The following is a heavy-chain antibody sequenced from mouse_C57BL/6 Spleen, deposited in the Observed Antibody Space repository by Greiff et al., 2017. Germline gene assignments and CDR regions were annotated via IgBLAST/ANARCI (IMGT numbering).Heavy chain of an antibody. Sequence: QVQLKESGPELVKPGASVKISCKASGYSFTSYYIHWVKQRPGQGLEWIGWIYPGSGNTKYNEKFKGKATLTADTSSSTAYMQLSSLTSEDSAVYYCARSYDSEWFAYWGQGTLVTVSA. CDR1: GYSFTSYY. CDR2: IYPGSGNT. D-gene: IGHD2-4*01. J-gene: IGHJ3*01. V-gene: IGHV1-66*01. CDR3: ARSYDSEWFAY.